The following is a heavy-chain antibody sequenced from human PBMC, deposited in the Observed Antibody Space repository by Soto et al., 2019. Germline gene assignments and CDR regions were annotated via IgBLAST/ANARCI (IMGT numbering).Heavy chain of an antibody. Sequence: PSETLSLTCTVSGVSVSSSSYYWGWVRQPPGKGLEWIGSVYYSGSTYYNPSLKSRVTISVDTSMNQFSLMLSSVTAADTAVYFCARAPTDYSHDYWGLGNLVTVSS. CDR3: ARAPTDYSHDY. J-gene: IGHJ4*02. CDR2: VYYSGST. D-gene: IGHD4-4*01. V-gene: IGHV4-39*01. CDR1: GVSVSSSSYY.